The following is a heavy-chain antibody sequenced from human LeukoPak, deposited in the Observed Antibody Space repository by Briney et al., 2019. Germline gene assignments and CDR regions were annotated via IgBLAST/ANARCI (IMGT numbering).Heavy chain of an antibody. Sequence: PGGSLRLSCAASGFTFSSYGMHWVRQAPGKGLEWVAVISYDGSNKYYADSMKGRFTISRDNSKNTLYLQMNSLRAEDTAVYYCAKGIDYGDYDVGGYFDYWGQGTLVTVSS. D-gene: IGHD4-17*01. CDR2: ISYDGSNK. J-gene: IGHJ4*02. V-gene: IGHV3-30*18. CDR3: AKGIDYGDYDVGGYFDY. CDR1: GFTFSSYG.